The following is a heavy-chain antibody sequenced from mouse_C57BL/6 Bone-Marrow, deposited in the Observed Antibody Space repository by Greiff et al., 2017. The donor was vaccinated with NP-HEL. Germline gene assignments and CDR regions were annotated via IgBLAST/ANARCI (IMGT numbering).Heavy chain of an antibody. J-gene: IGHJ3*01. D-gene: IGHD2-3*01. CDR3: AREGLDDGYYPAWFAY. Sequence: QVQLQQPGAELVMPGASVKLSCKASGYTFTSYWMHWVKQRPGQGLEWIGEIDPSDSYTNYNQKFKGKSTLTVDKSSSTAYMQLSSLTSEDSAVYYGAREGLDDGYYPAWFAYWGQGTLVTVSA. V-gene: IGHV1-69*01. CDR2: IDPSDSYT. CDR1: GYTFTSYW.